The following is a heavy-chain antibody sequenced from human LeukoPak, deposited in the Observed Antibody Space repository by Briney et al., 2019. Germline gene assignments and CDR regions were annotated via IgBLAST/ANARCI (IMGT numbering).Heavy chain of an antibody. Sequence: PGGSLRLSCAASGFTFSSYVMSWVRQAPGKGLEWVSVIDESGATTFYADSVKGRFTISRDNSKNSLHLQMNGLRAEDTAVYYCARVLRFNTARFFDYWGQGTPVTVSS. D-gene: IGHD5-18*01. V-gene: IGHV3-23*01. CDR2: IDESGATT. CDR3: ARVLRFNTARFFDY. CDR1: GFTFSSYV. J-gene: IGHJ4*02.